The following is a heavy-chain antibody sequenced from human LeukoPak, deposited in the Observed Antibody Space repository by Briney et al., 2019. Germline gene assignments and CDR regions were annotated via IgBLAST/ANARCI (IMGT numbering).Heavy chain of an antibody. Sequence: TSETLSLTCTVSGGSIISSSHFWGWIRQPPGKGLEWIGTMYYAGTTYYNPSLKSRVTISVDTSKNQFSLKLSSVTAADTAVYYCASPFGGVAVARGSWGQGTLVTVSS. D-gene: IGHD6-19*01. V-gene: IGHV4-39*07. CDR2: MYYAGTT. J-gene: IGHJ4*02. CDR3: ASPFGGVAVARGS. CDR1: GGSIISSSHF.